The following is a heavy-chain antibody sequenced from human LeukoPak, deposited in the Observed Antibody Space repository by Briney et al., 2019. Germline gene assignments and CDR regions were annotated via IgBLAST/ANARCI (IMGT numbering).Heavy chain of an antibody. J-gene: IGHJ6*02. CDR1: GYRFTTYW. D-gene: IGHD2-15*01. V-gene: IGHV5-51*01. CDR3: ARRAAYYYGLDV. CDR2: IYPDDSDA. Sequence: GESLKISCKGSGYRFTTYWIGWVRPMPGKGLEWMGIIYPDDSDARYTPSFQGQVTISVDKSINTAYLQWRSLKASDTATYYCARRAAYYYGLDVWGQGTTVTVSS.